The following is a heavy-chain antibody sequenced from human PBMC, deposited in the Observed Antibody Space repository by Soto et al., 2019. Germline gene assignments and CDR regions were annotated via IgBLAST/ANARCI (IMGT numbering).Heavy chain of an antibody. CDR2: ISYDGSNK. J-gene: IGHJ4*02. CDR3: AKDLESKWPRGVDY. Sequence: GGSLRLSCAASGFTFSSYGMHWVRQAPGKGLEWVAVISYDGSNKYYADSVKGRFTISRDNSKNTLYLQMNSLRAEDTAVYYCAKDLESKWPRGVDYWGQGTLVTVSS. V-gene: IGHV3-30*18. D-gene: IGHD5-12*01. CDR1: GFTFSSYG.